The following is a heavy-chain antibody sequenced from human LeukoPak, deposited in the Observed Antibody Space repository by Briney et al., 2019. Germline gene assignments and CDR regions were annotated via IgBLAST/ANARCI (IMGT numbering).Heavy chain of an antibody. CDR2: IYYSGST. V-gene: IGHV4-39*07. CDR3: ARGVRGLWFGELSLSWFDP. CDR1: GGSISSSSYY. Sequence: SETLSLTCTVSGGSISSSSYYWGWIRQPPGKGLEWIGSIYYSGSTYYNPSLKSRVTISVDTSKNQFSLKLSSVTAADTAVYYCARGVRGLWFGELSLSWFDPWGQGTLVTVSS. J-gene: IGHJ5*02. D-gene: IGHD3-10*01.